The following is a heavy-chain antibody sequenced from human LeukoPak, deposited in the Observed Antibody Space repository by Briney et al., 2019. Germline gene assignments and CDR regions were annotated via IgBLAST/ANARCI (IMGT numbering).Heavy chain of an antibody. D-gene: IGHD6-13*01. J-gene: IGHJ4*02. CDR1: GYTFTNYY. CDR3: ARGGSSWNGFVGY. V-gene: IGHV1-46*01. Sequence: ASVTVSYTASGYTFTNYYMHWVRQAPGQGLEWMGIINPSGCSTTYAQKFQGRVTMTRDTSTSTVYMELSSLRSEDTAVYYCARGGSSWNGFVGYWGQGTLVTVSS. CDR2: INPSGCST.